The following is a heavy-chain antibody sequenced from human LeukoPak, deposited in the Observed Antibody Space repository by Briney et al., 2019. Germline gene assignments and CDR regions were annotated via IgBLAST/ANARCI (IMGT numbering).Heavy chain of an antibody. Sequence: SETLPLTCAVYGGSFSGYYWSWIRQPPGKGLEWIGEINHSGSTNYNPSLKSRVTISVDTSKNQFSLKLSSVTAAGTAVYYCARESHAYCSSTSCYRWYSWFDPWGQGTLVTVSS. CDR3: ARESHAYCSSTSCYRWYSWFDP. V-gene: IGHV4-34*01. CDR2: INHSGST. D-gene: IGHD2-2*01. J-gene: IGHJ5*02. CDR1: GGSFSGYY.